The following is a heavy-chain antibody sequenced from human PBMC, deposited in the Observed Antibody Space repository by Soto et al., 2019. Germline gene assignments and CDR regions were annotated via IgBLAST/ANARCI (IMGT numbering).Heavy chain of an antibody. CDR3: ARGNEYGGNFDY. Sequence: QVQLVQSGAEVKKPGASVKVSCKASGYTFTSYDINWVRQATGQGLESMGWMNPNSGNTAYAQKFPGRATMTRTTSISTAYMELSSLRSEDTAVYYCARGNEYGGNFDYWGQGTLVTVSS. D-gene: IGHD4-17*01. CDR1: GYTFTSYD. J-gene: IGHJ4*02. CDR2: MNPNSGNT. V-gene: IGHV1-8*01.